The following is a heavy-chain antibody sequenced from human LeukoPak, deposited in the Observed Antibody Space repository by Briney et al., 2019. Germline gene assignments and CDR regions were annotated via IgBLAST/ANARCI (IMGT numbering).Heavy chain of an antibody. CDR2: IYTSGST. CDR1: GGSISSGSYY. D-gene: IGHD6-13*01. CDR3: GRERRWGRSRWVNGFAP. J-gene: IGHJ5*02. V-gene: IGHV4-61*02. Sequence: SETLSLTCTVSGGSISSGSYYWSWIRQPAGKGLEWIGRIYTSGSTNYNPSLKSRVTIPVDTSKNQFSLKLSSVTADNPAVYSGGRERRWGRSRWVNGFAPWGQGTLVTVSS.